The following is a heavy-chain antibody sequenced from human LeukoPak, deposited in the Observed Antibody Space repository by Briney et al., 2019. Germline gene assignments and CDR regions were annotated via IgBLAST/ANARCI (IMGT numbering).Heavy chain of an antibody. J-gene: IGHJ4*02. CDR3: ARVGQPDYYDSSGYSYFDY. V-gene: IGHV1-2*02. D-gene: IGHD3-22*01. CDR1: GYTFTSYA. Sequence: GASVKVSCKASGYTFTSYAMHWVRQAPGQRLEWMGWINPNSGGTNYAQKFQGRVTMTRDTSISTAYMELSRLRSDDTAVYYCARVGQPDYYDSSGYSYFDYWGQGTLVTVSS. CDR2: INPNSGGT.